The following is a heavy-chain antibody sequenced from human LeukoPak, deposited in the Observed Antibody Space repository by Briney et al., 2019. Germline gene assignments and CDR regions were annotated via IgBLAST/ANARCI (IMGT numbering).Heavy chain of an antibody. CDR2: INPNSGGT. V-gene: IGHV1-2*06. D-gene: IGHD3-9*01. Sequence: GASVKVSCKASGYTFTGYYMHWVRQAPGQGLEWMGRINPNSGGTNYAQKFQGRVTMTRDTSISTAYMELSRLRSEDTAVYYCARAGYYDILTGYLWGQGTLVTVSS. CDR1: GYTFTGYY. CDR3: ARAGYYDILTGYL. J-gene: IGHJ5*02.